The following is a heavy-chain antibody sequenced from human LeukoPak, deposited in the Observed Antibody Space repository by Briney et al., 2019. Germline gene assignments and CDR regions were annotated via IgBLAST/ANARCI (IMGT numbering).Heavy chain of an antibody. J-gene: IGHJ6*03. CDR2: IYYSGST. Sequence: SETLSLTCTVSGGSISSSSYYWGWIRQPPGKGLEWIGSIYYSGSTNYNPSLKSRVTISVDTSKNQFSLKLSSVTAADTAVYYCARTTMVRGTYYMDVWGKGTTVTISS. D-gene: IGHD3-10*01. CDR3: ARTTMVRGTYYMDV. CDR1: GGSISSSSYY. V-gene: IGHV4-39*07.